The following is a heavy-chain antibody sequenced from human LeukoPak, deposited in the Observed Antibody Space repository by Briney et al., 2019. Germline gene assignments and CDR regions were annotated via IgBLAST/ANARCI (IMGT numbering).Heavy chain of an antibody. Sequence: PGGSLRLSCAASGFTFNSYWMSWVRQAPGKGLEWVANIKQDGSEKYYVDSVKGRFTISRDNAKNSLYLQMNSLRAEDTAVYYCARDRYTAMVDYWGQGTLVTVSS. CDR1: GFTFNSYW. J-gene: IGHJ4*02. CDR3: ARDRYTAMVDY. CDR2: IKQDGSEK. D-gene: IGHD5-18*01. V-gene: IGHV3-7*05.